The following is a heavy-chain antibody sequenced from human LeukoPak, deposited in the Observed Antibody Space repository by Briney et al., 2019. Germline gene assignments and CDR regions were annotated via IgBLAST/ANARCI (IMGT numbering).Heavy chain of an antibody. CDR1: GGSIYSDSYY. CDR3: ARIGTAWYKWFDP. V-gene: IGHV4-39*01. CDR2: IYYIGST. J-gene: IGHJ5*02. Sequence: PSETLSLTCTVSGGSIYSDSYYWGWIRQPPGKGLDWIGSIYYIGSTYYNPSLESRVTISVDTSKNQFSLNLSSVTAADTAVYYCARIGTAWYKWFDPWGQGTLVTVSS. D-gene: IGHD6-19*01.